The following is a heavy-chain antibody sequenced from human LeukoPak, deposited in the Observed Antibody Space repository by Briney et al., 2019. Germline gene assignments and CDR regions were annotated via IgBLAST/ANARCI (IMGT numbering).Heavy chain of an antibody. Sequence: SETLSLTCTVSGGSISPLYWSWIRQPPGKGLEFIGYIYYSGTTNYNPSLRSRVTLSVDTSKNQFSLKLSSVTAADTAVYYCARGGVAAKYYFDSWGQGTLVTVSS. CDR3: ARGGVAAKYYFDS. D-gene: IGHD3-10*01. CDR1: GGSISPLY. J-gene: IGHJ4*02. V-gene: IGHV4-59*11. CDR2: IYYSGTT.